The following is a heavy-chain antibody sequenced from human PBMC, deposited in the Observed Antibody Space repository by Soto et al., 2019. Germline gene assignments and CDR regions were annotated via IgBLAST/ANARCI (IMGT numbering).Heavy chain of an antibody. J-gene: IGHJ4*02. CDR3: ARAPYVNIVATPGY. D-gene: IGHD5-12*01. V-gene: IGHV1-18*01. CDR1: GYTFTSYG. Sequence: ASVKVSCKASGYTFTSYGISWVRQAPGQGLEWMGWISAYNGNTNYAQKLQGRVTMTTDTSTSTAYMELRSLRSDDTAVYYCARAPYVNIVATPGYWGQGTLVTVSS. CDR2: ISAYNGNT.